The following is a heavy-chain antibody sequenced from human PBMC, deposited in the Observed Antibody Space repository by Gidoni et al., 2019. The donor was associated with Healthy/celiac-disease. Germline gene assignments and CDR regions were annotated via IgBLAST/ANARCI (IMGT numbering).Heavy chain of an antibody. CDR2: ISGSGGST. CDR3: AKDTPLAYCGGDCSRDYFDY. V-gene: IGHV3-23*01. Sequence: EVQLLESGGGLVQPGGSLRLSCAASGFTFSSYAMSWVRPAPGQGLEWVSVISGSGGSTYYADSVKGRFTISRDNSKNTLYLKMNSLRAEDTAVYYCAKDTPLAYCGGDCSRDYFDYWGQGTLVTVSS. J-gene: IGHJ4*02. D-gene: IGHD2-21*02. CDR1: GFTFSSYA.